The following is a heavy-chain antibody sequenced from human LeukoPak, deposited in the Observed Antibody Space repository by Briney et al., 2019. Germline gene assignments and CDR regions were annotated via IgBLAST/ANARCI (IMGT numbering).Heavy chain of an antibody. V-gene: IGHV3-48*03. CDR1: GFTFSSYE. Sequence: GGSLRLSCAASGFTFSSYEMNWVRQAPGKGLEWVSYISSSGSTIYYADSVKGRFTISRDNAKNSLYLQMNSLRAEDTAVYYCAREDDSGYHYYGMDVWGQGTTVTVSS. D-gene: IGHD3-10*01. J-gene: IGHJ6*02. CDR2: ISSSGSTI. CDR3: AREDDSGYHYYGMDV.